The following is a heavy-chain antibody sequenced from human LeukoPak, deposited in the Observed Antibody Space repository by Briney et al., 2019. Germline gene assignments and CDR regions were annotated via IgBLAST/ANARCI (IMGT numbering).Heavy chain of an antibody. D-gene: IGHD6-13*01. CDR3: AGNVAAAGPDYFDY. CDR1: GGSISSYY. CDR2: IYYTGST. Sequence: SETLSLTCTVSGGSISSYYWSWIRQPPGKGLEWIGYIYYTGSTNYNPSLKSRVTISVDTSKNQFSLKLSSVTAADTAVYYCAGNVAAAGPDYFDYWGQGTLVTVSS. V-gene: IGHV4-59*01. J-gene: IGHJ4*02.